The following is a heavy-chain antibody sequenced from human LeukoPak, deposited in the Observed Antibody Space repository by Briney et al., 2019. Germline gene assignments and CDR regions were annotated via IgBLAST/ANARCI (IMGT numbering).Heavy chain of an antibody. D-gene: IGHD3-16*02. CDR2: IYYNGST. J-gene: IGHJ5*02. CDR1: GGSISSYY. V-gene: IGHV4-59*01. Sequence: SETLSLTCTVSGGSISSYYWSWIRQPPGKGLEWIAYIYYNGSTNYNPSLKSRVTISLDTSKNQFSLNLSSVTSADTAVYYCARGTYRWFDPWGQGTLVTVSS. CDR3: ARGTYRWFDP.